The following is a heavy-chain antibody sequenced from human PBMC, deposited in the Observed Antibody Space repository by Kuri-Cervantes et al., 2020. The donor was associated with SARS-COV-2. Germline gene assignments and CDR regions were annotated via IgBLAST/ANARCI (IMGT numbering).Heavy chain of an antibody. J-gene: IGHJ2*01. V-gene: IGHV4-61*01. CDR2: IYYSGST. Sequence: SETLSLTCTVSGGSVSIGSYYWSWIRQPPGKGLEWIGYIYYSGSTNNNPPLKSRVTISVDSSKNRFSLKLSSVTAADTAVYYCSRDRATIFGVVTPSWYFDLWGRGTLVTVSS. CDR1: GGSVSIGSYY. D-gene: IGHD3-3*01. CDR3: SRDRATIFGVVTPSWYFDL.